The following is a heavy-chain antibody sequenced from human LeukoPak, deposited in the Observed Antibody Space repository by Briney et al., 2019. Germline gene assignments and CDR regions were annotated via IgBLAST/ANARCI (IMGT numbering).Heavy chain of an antibody. CDR3: ASFYRTVTNNYYYYMDV. CDR2: IIPIFGTA. CDR1: GGTFSSYA. V-gene: IGHV1-69*06. Sequence: ASVKVSCKASGGTFSSYAISWVRQAPGQGLEWMGGIIPIFGTANYAQKFQGRVTITADKSTSTAYMELSSLRSEDTAVYYCASFYRTVTNNYYYYMDVWGKGTTVTVSS. J-gene: IGHJ6*03. D-gene: IGHD4-17*01.